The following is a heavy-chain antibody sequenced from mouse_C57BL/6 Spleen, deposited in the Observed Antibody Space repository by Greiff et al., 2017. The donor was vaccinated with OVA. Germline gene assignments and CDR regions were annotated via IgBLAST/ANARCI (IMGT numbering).Heavy chain of an antibody. CDR1: GYTFTDYY. CDR3: ARGGTCDY. J-gene: IGHJ2*01. V-gene: IGHV1-26*01. CDR2: INPNNGGT. Sequence: EVQLQQSGPELVKPGASVKISCKASGYTFTDYYMNWVKQSHGKSLEWIGDINPNNGGTSYNQKFKGKATLTVDKSSSTAYMELRSLTSEDSAVYYCARGGTCDYWGQGTTLTVSS. D-gene: IGHD3-3*01.